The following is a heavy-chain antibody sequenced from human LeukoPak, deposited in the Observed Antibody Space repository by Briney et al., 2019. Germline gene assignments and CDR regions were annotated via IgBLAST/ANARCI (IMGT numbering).Heavy chain of an antibody. D-gene: IGHD3-22*01. J-gene: IGHJ4*02. CDR3: AKDGPADYYDSSGYYYFDY. CDR1: GFTFSSYG. Sequence: GRSLRLSCAASGFTFSSYGMHWVRQAPGKGLEWVAVISYDGSNKYYADSVKGRFTISRDNSKNTLYLQMNSLRAEDTAVYYCAKDGPADYYDSSGYYYFDYWGQGILVTVSS. V-gene: IGHV3-30*18. CDR2: ISYDGSNK.